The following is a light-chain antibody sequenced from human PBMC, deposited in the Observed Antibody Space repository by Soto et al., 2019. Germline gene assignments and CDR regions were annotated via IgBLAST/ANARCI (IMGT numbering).Light chain of an antibody. V-gene: IGLV1-51*01. CDR2: END. Sequence: HSVLTQPPSVSAAPGQKVTISCSGSSSTIGTNYVSWYQHLPGTTPKLLINENDRRPSGIPDRFSGSKTGTSATLAITGLQTGDEAEYFCATWDTSLKGVVFGGGTKLTVL. CDR1: SSTIGTNY. CDR3: ATWDTSLKGVV. J-gene: IGLJ2*01.